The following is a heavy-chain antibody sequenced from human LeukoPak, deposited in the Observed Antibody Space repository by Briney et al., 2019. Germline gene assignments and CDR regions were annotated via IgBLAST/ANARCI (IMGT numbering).Heavy chain of an antibody. CDR1: GGSISSYY. D-gene: IGHD3-10*01. Sequence: SETLSLTCTVSGGSISSYYWSWIRQPPGKGLEWIGRIYTSGSTNYNPSLKSRVTMSVDTSKNQFSLKLSSVTAADTAVYYCARNYYGSGSRNWFDPWGQGTLVTVSS. CDR3: ARNYYGSGSRNWFDP. V-gene: IGHV4-4*07. CDR2: IYTSGST. J-gene: IGHJ5*02.